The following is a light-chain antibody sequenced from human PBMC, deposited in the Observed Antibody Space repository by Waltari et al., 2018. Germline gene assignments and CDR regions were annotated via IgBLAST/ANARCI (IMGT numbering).Light chain of an antibody. CDR2: EVS. Sequence: QSALTQPPSASGSPGQSVPISCTGTSSDVGGYNFVSWYQQHPGKAPQLMIYEVSKRPSGVPDRFSGSKSGNTASLTVSGLQAEDEADYYCSSYAGSNSVVFGGGTKLTVL. V-gene: IGLV2-8*01. CDR3: SSYAGSNSVV. CDR1: SSDVGGYNF. J-gene: IGLJ2*01.